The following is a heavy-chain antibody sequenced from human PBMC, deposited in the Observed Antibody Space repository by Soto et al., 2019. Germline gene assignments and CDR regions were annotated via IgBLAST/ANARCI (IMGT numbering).Heavy chain of an antibody. Sequence: SETLSLTCTVSGGSIYRSGYYWGWNRQPPGRGLEWIGNIDYNGVTYSNPSLKSRVTISRDTSKNQFSLKLTSVTAADTARYYCGKVLVGATGHTDSDSWGPGTLVTVSS. CDR2: IDYNGVT. V-gene: IGHV4-39*01. CDR1: GGSIYRSGYY. J-gene: IGHJ4*02. CDR3: GKVLVGATGHTDSDS. D-gene: IGHD2-15*01.